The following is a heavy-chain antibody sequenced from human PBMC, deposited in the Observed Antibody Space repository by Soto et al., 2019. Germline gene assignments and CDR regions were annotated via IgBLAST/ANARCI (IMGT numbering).Heavy chain of an antibody. D-gene: IGHD4-17*01. CDR1: GGSFSGYY. CDR2: IYYSGST. V-gene: IGHV4-34*01. Sequence: SETLSLTCAVYGGSFSGYYWTWIRQPPGKGLEWIGEIYYSGSTNYNPSLKSRVTISVDTSKNQFSLKLSSVTAADTAVYYCARRYGPGFDYWGQGTLVTVSS. J-gene: IGHJ4*02. CDR3: ARRYGPGFDY.